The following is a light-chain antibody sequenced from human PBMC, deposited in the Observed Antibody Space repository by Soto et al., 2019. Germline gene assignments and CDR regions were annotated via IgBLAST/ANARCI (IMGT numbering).Light chain of an antibody. CDR2: GAS. CDR1: QSISDY. J-gene: IGKJ3*01. V-gene: IGKV1-39*01. Sequence: DIPMTQSPSSLSAFVGDRVAITCRASQSISDYLNWYQQIPGKALKLLIYGASNLQSGVPSRFSGSGSGTDFTLTISGLQPEDFAIYYCQQSYSQPFTFGPGTKVDVK. CDR3: QQSYSQPFT.